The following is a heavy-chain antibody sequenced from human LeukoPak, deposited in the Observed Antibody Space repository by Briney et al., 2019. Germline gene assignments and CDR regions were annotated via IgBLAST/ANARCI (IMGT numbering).Heavy chain of an antibody. D-gene: IGHD2-2*01. CDR2: IKEDGSEE. J-gene: IGHJ6*04. CDR3: ARRALRYCSSTSCPAQYYGVDV. V-gene: IGHV3-7*03. Sequence: GRSLRLSCAASGFIFSSYWMSWVRQAPGKGLEWVANIKEDGSEEYYVDSVKGRFTISRDNAKNSLYLQTNSLRAEDTAVYYCARRALRYCSSTSCPAQYYGVDVWGKGTTVTVSS. CDR1: GFIFSSYW.